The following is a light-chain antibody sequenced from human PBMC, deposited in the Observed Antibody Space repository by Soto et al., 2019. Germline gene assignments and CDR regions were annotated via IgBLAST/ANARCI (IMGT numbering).Light chain of an antibody. Sequence: QSALTQPTSVSGSPGQSITISCTGNHNDIGTYDYVSWYQQHPGRAPRPLIHGVTTRPSGISGRFSASKSGLTASLTISGLQPDEEADYYCSSFTSNRIYVFGPGTKVTVL. CDR3: SSFTSNRIYV. CDR2: GVT. V-gene: IGLV2-14*03. J-gene: IGLJ1*01. CDR1: HNDIGTYDY.